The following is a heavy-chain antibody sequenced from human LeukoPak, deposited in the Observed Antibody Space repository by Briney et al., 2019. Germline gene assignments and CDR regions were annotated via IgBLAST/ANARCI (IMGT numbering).Heavy chain of an antibody. CDR3: ARREGELRYFDWLTPRD. CDR2: IYYSGST. J-gene: IGHJ4*02. Sequence: SETLSLTCTVSGGSISSSSYYWGWIRQPPGKGLEWIGSIYYSGSTYYNPSLKSRVTISVDTSKNQFSLKLYSVTAADTAVYYCARREGELRYFDWLTPRDWGQGTLVTVSS. CDR1: GGSISSSSYY. D-gene: IGHD3-9*01. V-gene: IGHV4-39*07.